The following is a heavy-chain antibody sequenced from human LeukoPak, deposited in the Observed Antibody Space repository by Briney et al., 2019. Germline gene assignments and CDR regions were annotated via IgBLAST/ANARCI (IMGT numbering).Heavy chain of an antibody. CDR3: SRGTIPGGSGFQH. D-gene: IGHD1-26*01. V-gene: IGHV4-30-4*01. Sequence: SQTLSLTCTVSGCSISSGGYYWGWIRQPPGKGLVGIGNIYYSGSTYYNPSLKSRVTISVDTSKNQFSLKLSSVTAADTAEYCGSRGTIPGGSGFQHWGQGTLVSVSS. J-gene: IGHJ1*01. CDR1: GCSISSGGYY. CDR2: IYYSGST.